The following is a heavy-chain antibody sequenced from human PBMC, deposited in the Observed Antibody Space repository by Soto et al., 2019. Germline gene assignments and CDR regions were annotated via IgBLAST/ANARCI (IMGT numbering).Heavy chain of an antibody. CDR1: GGTFSSYA. D-gene: IGHD2-2*01. V-gene: IGHV1-69*12. Sequence: QVQLVQSGAEVKKPGPSVKVSCKASGGTFSSYAISWVRQAPGQGLEWMGGIIRIFGTANYAQKFQGRVKIPADDSTSTAYMERSSLRSEDTAVYYCARHVPAAGYYYGMDVWGQGTTVTVSS. CDR3: ARHVPAAGYYYGMDV. J-gene: IGHJ6*02. CDR2: IIRIFGTA.